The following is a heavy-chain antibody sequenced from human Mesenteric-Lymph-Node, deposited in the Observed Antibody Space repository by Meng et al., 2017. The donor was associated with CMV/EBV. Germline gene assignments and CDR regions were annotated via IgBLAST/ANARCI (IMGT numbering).Heavy chain of an antibody. Sequence: GGSLRISCAASGFTFSSYWMSWVRQAPGKGLEWVANIKQDGSEKYYVDSVKGRFTISRDNAKNSLYLQMNSLRAEDTAVYYCARDHYYDSSGYYYVNDAFDIWGQGTMVTVSS. CDR3: ARDHYYDSSGYYYVNDAFDI. CDR1: GFTFSSYW. CDR2: IKQDGSEK. V-gene: IGHV3-7*01. J-gene: IGHJ3*02. D-gene: IGHD3-22*01.